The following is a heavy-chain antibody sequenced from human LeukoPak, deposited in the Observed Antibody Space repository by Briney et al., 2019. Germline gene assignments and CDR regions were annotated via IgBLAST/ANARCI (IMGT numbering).Heavy chain of an antibody. V-gene: IGHV3-23*01. J-gene: IGHJ2*01. CDR2: ISGSGGST. D-gene: IGHD5-18*01. CDR3: AKDTASSWWYFDL. Sequence: GGSLRLSCAASGFTFSSYAMSWVRQAPGKGLEWVSAISGSGGSTYYADSVKGRFTISRDSSKNTLYLQMNSLRAEDTAVYYCAKDTASSWWYFDLWGRGTLVTVSS. CDR1: GFTFSSYA.